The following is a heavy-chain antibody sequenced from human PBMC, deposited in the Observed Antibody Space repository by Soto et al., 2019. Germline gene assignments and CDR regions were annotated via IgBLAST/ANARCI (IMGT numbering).Heavy chain of an antibody. CDR1: GFTFSSYG. Sequence: GGSLRLSCAASGFTFSSYGMHWVRQAPGKGLEWVSAIRGSGGNTYYADSVKGWFTISRDNSKNTLYLQMNSLRAEDTAVYYCAKIGISGWYRYWGQGTLVTVSS. V-gene: IGHV3-23*01. CDR2: IRGSGGNT. CDR3: AKIGISGWYRY. D-gene: IGHD6-19*01. J-gene: IGHJ4*02.